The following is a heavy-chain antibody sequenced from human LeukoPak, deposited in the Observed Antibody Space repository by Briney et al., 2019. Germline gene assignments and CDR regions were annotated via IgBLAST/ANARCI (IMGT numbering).Heavy chain of an antibody. CDR1: GYTFTSYG. CDR3: ARALIPPYSSSWYNTGWFDP. V-gene: IGHV1-18*01. Sequence: ASVKVSCKASGYTFTSYGISWVRQAPGQGLEWMGWISAYNGNTNYAQKLQGRVTMTTDTSTSTAYMELRSLRSDDTAVYYCARALIPPYSSSWYNTGWFDPWGQGTLVTVSS. D-gene: IGHD6-13*01. CDR2: ISAYNGNT. J-gene: IGHJ5*02.